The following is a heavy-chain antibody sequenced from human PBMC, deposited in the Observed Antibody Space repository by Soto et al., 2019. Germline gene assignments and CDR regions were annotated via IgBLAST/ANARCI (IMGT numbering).Heavy chain of an antibody. J-gene: IGHJ4*02. CDR3: ARHNWIHYDFWSGYYLDY. D-gene: IGHD3-3*01. CDR2: IYYSGST. CDR1: GGSISSYY. V-gene: IGHV4-59*08. Sequence: SETLSLTCTVSGGSISSYYWSWIRQPPGKGLEWIGYIYYSGSTNYNPSQKSRVTISEDTSKNQFSLKLSSMTAADSAVYYCARHNWIHYDFWSGYYLDYWGQGTLVTVSS.